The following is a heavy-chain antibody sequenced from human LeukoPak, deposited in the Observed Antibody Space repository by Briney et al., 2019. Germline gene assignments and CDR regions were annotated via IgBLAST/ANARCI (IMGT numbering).Heavy chain of an antibody. CDR2: FDPEDGET. J-gene: IGHJ5*02. CDR1: GYTLTELS. Sequence: GASVKVSCKVSGYTLTELSMHWVRQAPGKGLEWMGGFDPEDGETIYAQKFQGRVTMTEDTSTDTAYMELSSLRSEDTAVYYCARDTRHRYCPSPSCYRGWFDPWGQGTLVTVSS. D-gene: IGHD2-2*01. V-gene: IGHV1-24*01. CDR3: ARDTRHRYCPSPSCYRGWFDP.